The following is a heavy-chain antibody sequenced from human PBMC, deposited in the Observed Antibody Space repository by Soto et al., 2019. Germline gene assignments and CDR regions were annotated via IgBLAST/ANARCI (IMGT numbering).Heavy chain of an antibody. CDR1: DGSMNSDSSY. Sequence: SETLSLTCRVSDGSMNSDSSYWGWIRQPPGKGLEWIGVINHSGSTYHNLSLKGRVTMSVDASRNQFSLKLTSMTAADTAVYYCARLGGYVSVGYYYLWDSWGQGTLGTVS. V-gene: IGHV4-39*01. CDR2: INHSGST. J-gene: IGHJ4*02. D-gene: IGHD3-22*01. CDR3: ARLGGYVSVGYYYLWDS.